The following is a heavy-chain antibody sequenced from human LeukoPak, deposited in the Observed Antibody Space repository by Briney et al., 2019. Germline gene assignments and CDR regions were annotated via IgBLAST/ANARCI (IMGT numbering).Heavy chain of an antibody. D-gene: IGHD3-22*01. CDR3: ARGAPYYYDSSGYPLFFDY. J-gene: IGHJ4*02. Sequence: PGGSLRLSCAASGFTFSSYAMSWVRQAPGKGLEWVSAISGSGGSTYYADSVKGRFTISRDNSKNTLYLQMNSLRAEDTAVYYCARGAPYYYDSSGYPLFFDYWGQGTLVTVSS. CDR1: GFTFSSYA. CDR2: ISGSGGST. V-gene: IGHV3-23*01.